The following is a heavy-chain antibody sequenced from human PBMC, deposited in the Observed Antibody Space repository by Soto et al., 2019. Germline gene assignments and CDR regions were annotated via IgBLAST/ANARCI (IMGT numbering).Heavy chain of an antibody. CDR3: ARGLIKLAGGAFDI. V-gene: IGHV3-33*01. CDR1: GFTFSSSV. J-gene: IGHJ3*02. CDR2: ISSDESNE. Sequence: GGSLRLSCAASGFTFSSSVVHWVRQAPGKGLEWVAVISSDESNEDYADSVKGRFSISRDNSKNTLYLQMSSLRADDTAVYYCARGLIKLAGGAFDIWGPGTMVTIS. D-gene: IGHD3-16*01.